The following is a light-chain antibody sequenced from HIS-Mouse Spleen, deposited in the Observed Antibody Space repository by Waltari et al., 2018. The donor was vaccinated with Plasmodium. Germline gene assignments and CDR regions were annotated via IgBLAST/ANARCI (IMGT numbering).Light chain of an antibody. CDR3: QQNYNTWT. J-gene: IGKJ1*01. CDR1: QSISSY. V-gene: IGKV1-39*01. Sequence: DIQMTQSPSSLSASVGDRVTITCRASQSISSYLNWYQQKPGKAPKLLIDAASSLQSGVPSRFSGSGSGTDFTLTISSLQPEDFATYYCQQNYNTWTFGQGTEVEIK. CDR2: AAS.